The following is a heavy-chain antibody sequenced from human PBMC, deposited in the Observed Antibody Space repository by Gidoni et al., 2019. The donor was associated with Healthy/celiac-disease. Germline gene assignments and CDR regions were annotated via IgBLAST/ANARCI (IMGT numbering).Heavy chain of an antibody. CDR1: GGSFSGYY. CDR3: ARGRRVRGVIIQRVRYGMDV. V-gene: IGHV4-34*01. Sequence: QVQLQQWGAGLLKPSETLSLTCAVYGGSFSGYYWSWIRQPPGKGLEWIGEINHSGSTNYNPSLKSRVTISVDTSKNQFSLKLSSVTAADTAVYYCARGRRVRGVIIQRVRYGMDVWGQGTTVTVSS. D-gene: IGHD3-10*01. CDR2: INHSGST. J-gene: IGHJ6*02.